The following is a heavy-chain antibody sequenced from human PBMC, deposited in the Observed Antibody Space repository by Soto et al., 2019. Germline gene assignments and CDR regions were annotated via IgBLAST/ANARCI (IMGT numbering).Heavy chain of an antibody. CDR1: GYIFTGYY. CDR2: INPNSGDT. D-gene: IGHD3-22*01. Sequence: GASVKVSCKASGYIFTGYYMHWVRQAPGQGLEWMGWINPNSGDTNYTQKFQGWVTMTRDTSISTAYMELSRLRSDDTAVYYCARVPSYYYDSSRPGAFDIWGQGTMVTVSS. CDR3: ARVPSYYYDSSRPGAFDI. V-gene: IGHV1-2*04. J-gene: IGHJ3*02.